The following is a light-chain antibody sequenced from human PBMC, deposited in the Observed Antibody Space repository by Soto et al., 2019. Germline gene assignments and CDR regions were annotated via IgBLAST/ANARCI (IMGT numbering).Light chain of an antibody. CDR3: QQYRRSSIT. V-gene: IGKV3-20*01. Sequence: EIVLTQSPGTLSVSPGERATLSCRASQSVSSSYLAWYQQKRGQAPRLLIYGASSRATGIPDRFSASGSGTDFTITITRLEPEDFAVYYCQQYRRSSITFGQGTRLDIK. CDR2: GAS. CDR1: QSVSSSY. J-gene: IGKJ5*01.